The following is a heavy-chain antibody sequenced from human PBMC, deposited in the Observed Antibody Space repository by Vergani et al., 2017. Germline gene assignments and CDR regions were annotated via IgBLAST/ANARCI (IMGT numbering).Heavy chain of an antibody. V-gene: IGHV1-69-2*01. Sequence: EVQLVQSGAEVKKPGATVKISCKVSGYTFTDYYMHWVQQAPGKGLEWMGLVDPEDGETIYAEKFQGRVTITADTSTDTAYMELSSLRSEDTAVYYCARRCGGDCSNYYYYGMDVWGQGTTVTVSS. CDR1: GYTFTDYY. D-gene: IGHD2-21*02. CDR2: VDPEDGET. J-gene: IGHJ6*02. CDR3: ARRCGGDCSNYYYYGMDV.